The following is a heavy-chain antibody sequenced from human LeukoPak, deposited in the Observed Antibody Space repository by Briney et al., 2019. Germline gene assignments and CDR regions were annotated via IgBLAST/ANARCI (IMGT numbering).Heavy chain of an antibody. V-gene: IGHV3-9*03. Sequence: GGSLRLSCAASGFTFDDYAMHWVRQAPGKGLEWVSGISWNSGIIIYADSVKGRFTISRDNAKNSLYLQMSSLRAEDMALYYCARAGRLSQGMDAWGKGTTVTVSS. CDR1: GFTFDDYA. D-gene: IGHD6-19*01. CDR2: ISWNSGII. CDR3: ARAGRLSQGMDA. J-gene: IGHJ6*03.